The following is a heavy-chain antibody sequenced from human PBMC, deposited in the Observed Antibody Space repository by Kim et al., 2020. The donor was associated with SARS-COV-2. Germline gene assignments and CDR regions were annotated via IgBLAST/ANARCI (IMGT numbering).Heavy chain of an antibody. CDR2: YYNGYS. CDR3: FRGTSWYGETD. CDR1: GGSVSGYY. V-gene: IGHV4-59*02. Sequence: SETLSLTCTASGGSVSGYYCTWVRQPPGKGLEWIGYYNGYSYYNPSLSSRVTISVDTSKNQFSLLLSSVTAADTAVYYCFRGTSWYGETDWGQGALVTVTS. J-gene: IGHJ4*02. D-gene: IGHD3-10*01.